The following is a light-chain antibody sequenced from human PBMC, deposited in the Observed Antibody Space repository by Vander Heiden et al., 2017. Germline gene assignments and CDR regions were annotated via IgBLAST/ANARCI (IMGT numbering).Light chain of an antibody. V-gene: IGKV1-5*01. J-gene: IGKJ1*01. CDR1: QSISSW. CDR3: QQYNSYQWT. Sequence: DIQMTQSPPTLSASVGDRVTMTSRASQSISSWLAWYQQKPGKAPKLRIYGASSLESGVPSRFSGSGSGTEFTLTISSLQPDDFATYYCQQYNSYQWTFGEGTKVEIK. CDR2: GAS.